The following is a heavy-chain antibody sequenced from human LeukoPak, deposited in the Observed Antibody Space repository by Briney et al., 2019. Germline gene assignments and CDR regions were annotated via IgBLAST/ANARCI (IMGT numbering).Heavy chain of an antibody. CDR3: ARTTARVFDS. D-gene: IGHD4-17*01. J-gene: IGHJ4*02. Sequence: SETLSLTCTVSGGSLTSAEYHWSWIRQPPGKGLEWIGYIYYSGSTYYTPSLNSRITISLDTSKNQLSLKVTSVTAADTAAYYCARTTARVFDSWGQGTLVTVSS. V-gene: IGHV4-30-4*01. CDR1: GGSLTSAEYH. CDR2: IYYSGST.